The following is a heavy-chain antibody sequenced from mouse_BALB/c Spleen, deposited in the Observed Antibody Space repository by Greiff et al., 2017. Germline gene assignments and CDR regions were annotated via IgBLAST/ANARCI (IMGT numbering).Heavy chain of an antibody. V-gene: IGHV1S137*01. Sequence: QVQLQQSGAELVRPGVSVKISCKGSGYTFTDYAMHWVKQSHAKSLEWIGVISTYYGDASYNQKFKGKATMTVDKSSSTAYMELARLTSEDSAIYYCARLYYGNSFADWGQGTLVTVSA. CDR1: GYTFTDYA. CDR3: ARLYYGNSFAD. D-gene: IGHD2-1*01. J-gene: IGHJ3*01. CDR2: ISTYYGDA.